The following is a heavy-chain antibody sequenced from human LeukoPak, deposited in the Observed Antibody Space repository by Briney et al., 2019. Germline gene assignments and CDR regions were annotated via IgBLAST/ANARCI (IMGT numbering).Heavy chain of an antibody. CDR2: IYTSGST. V-gene: IGHV4-61*02. CDR3: ARDQADYYDTSGYSH. Sequence: SETLSLTCTVSGGSISSGSYSWNWIRQPAGKGLEWLGRIYTSGSTNYNPSLKSRVTISVDTSKNQFSLKLSSVTAADTAVYYCARDQADYYDTSGYSHWGQGTLVTVSS. D-gene: IGHD3-22*01. J-gene: IGHJ4*02. CDR1: GGSISSGSYS.